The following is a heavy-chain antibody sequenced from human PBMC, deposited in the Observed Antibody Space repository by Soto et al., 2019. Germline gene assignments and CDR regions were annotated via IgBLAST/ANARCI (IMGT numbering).Heavy chain of an antibody. CDR2: IYYSGST. CDR1: GGSISSSSYY. CDR3: ASLETKPLYYYYYYGMDV. D-gene: IGHD1-1*01. V-gene: IGHV4-39*01. Sequence: SETLSLTCTVSGGSISSSSYYWGWIRQPPGKGLEWIGSIYYSGSTYYNPSLKSRVTISVDTSKNQFSLKLSSVTAADTAVYYFASLETKPLYYYYYYGMDVWGRGTTVPVSS. J-gene: IGHJ6*02.